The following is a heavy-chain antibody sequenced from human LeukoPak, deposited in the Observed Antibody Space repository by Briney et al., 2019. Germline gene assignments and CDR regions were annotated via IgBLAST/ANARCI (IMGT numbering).Heavy chain of an antibody. Sequence: SETLSLTCTVSGGSISSYYWSWIRQPPGKGLEWIGYIYYSGSTNYNPSLKSRVTISVDTSKNQFSLKLSSVTAADTAVYYCARHLYDSSGYYYNYWGQGTLVTVSS. CDR3: ARHLYDSSGYYYNY. CDR2: IYYSGST. V-gene: IGHV4-59*08. D-gene: IGHD3-22*01. J-gene: IGHJ4*02. CDR1: GGSISSYY.